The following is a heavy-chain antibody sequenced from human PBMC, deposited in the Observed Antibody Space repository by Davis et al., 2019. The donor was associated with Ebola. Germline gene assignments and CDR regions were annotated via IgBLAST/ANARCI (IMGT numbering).Heavy chain of an antibody. V-gene: IGHV3-23*01. CDR2: ISGGGVSS. CDR3: AKELVSGSSYYVDY. CDR1: GFTFSSYG. J-gene: IGHJ4*02. Sequence: GGSLRLSCAASGFTFSSYGMNWVRQAPGKGLEWVSDISGGGVSSNYADSVKGRFTISRDNSKSTLYLQMNSLRAEDTAIYYCAKELVSGSSYYVDYWGQGTLVTVSS. D-gene: IGHD3-10*01.